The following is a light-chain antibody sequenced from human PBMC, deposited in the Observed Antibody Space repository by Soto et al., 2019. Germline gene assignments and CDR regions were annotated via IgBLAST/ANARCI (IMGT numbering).Light chain of an antibody. V-gene: IGLV1-44*01. CDR3: ATWDDKLNGVV. CDR2: ANN. Sequence: QSVLTQPPSASGTPGQRVTISCSGSSSNIEINPVTWYQQVPGTAPKLLIYANNQRPSGVPGRFSGSKSDTSASLAISGLQSDDGADYYCATWDDKLNGVVFGGGTKLTVL. J-gene: IGLJ2*01. CDR1: SSNIEINP.